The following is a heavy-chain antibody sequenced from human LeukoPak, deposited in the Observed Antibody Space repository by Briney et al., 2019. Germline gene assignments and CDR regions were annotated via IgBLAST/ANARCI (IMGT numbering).Heavy chain of an antibody. D-gene: IGHD6-13*01. J-gene: IGHJ6*02. CDR1: GGSINSSSYY. Sequence: SETLSLTCTVSGGSINSSSYYWGWIRQPPGKGLEWIGSGYYSGSTYYNPSLKSRVTISVDTSKNRFSLKLSSVTAADTAVYYCARTYSSPKYYYGMDVWGHGTTVTVSS. CDR3: ARTYSSPKYYYGMDV. CDR2: GYYSGST. V-gene: IGHV4-39*01.